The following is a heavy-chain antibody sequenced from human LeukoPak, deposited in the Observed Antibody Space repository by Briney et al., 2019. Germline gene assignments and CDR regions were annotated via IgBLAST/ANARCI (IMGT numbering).Heavy chain of an antibody. CDR3: ARHHYYGSGSYYTNWFDP. CDR1: GYSFTSYW. J-gene: IGHJ5*02. CDR2: TYPGDSDT. D-gene: IGHD3-10*01. V-gene: IGHV5-51*01. Sequence: GESLKISCKGSGYSFTSYWIGWVRQMPGKGLEWMGITYPGDSDTRYSPSFQGQVTISADKSISTAYLQWSSLKASDTAMYYCARHHYYGSGSYYTNWFDPWGQGTLVTVFS.